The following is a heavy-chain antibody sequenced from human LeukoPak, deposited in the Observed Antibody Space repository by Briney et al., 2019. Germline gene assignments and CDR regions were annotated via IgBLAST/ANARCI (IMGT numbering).Heavy chain of an antibody. CDR3: ARGNYDSSGKLPRVHYYFDY. CDR2: IYYSGST. D-gene: IGHD3-22*01. CDR1: GGSISSSSYY. Sequence: SETLSLTCTVSGGSISSSSYYWGWIRQPPGKGLEWIGSIYYSGSTYYNPSLKSRVTISVDTSKNQFSLKLSSVTAADTAVYYCARGNYDSSGKLPRVHYYFDYWGQGTLVTVSS. J-gene: IGHJ4*02. V-gene: IGHV4-39*07.